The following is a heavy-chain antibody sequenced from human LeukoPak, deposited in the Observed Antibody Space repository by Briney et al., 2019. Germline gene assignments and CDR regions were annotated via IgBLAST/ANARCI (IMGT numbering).Heavy chain of an antibody. V-gene: IGHV1-8*01. CDR3: ARGTGTRKRNLNYYYYYYMDV. CDR2: MNPNSGNT. J-gene: IGHJ6*03. Sequence: ASVKVSCKASGYIFTSYDINWVRQATGQGLEWMGWMNPNSGNTGYAQKFQGRVTMTRNTSISTAYMELSSLRSEDTAVYYCARGTGTRKRNLNYYYYYYMDVWGKGTTVTVSS. CDR1: GYIFTSYD. D-gene: IGHD1-14*01.